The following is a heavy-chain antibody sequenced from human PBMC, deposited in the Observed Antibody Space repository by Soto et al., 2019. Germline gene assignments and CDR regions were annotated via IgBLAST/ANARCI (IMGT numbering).Heavy chain of an antibody. V-gene: IGHV4-30-2*01. J-gene: IGHJ5*02. CDR2: IYHSGST. D-gene: IGHD3-10*01. Sequence: QLQLQESGSGLVKPSQTLSLTCAVSGGSINSGGYSWSWIRQPPGKGLEWIGYIYHSGSTYYNPSLKSRVTISGDRSKNQFSLKLTSVTSAAAAVYDCARVPGPWGQGTLVTVSS. CDR3: ARVPGP. CDR1: GGSINSGGYS.